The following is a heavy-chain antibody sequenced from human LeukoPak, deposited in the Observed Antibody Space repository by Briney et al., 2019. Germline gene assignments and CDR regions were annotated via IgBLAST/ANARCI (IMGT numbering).Heavy chain of an antibody. Sequence: PGGSLRLSCAASGFTFSSYGMHWVRQAPGKGLEWVAFIRYDGSNKYYADSVKGRFTISRDNSKNTLYLQMNSLRAEDTAVYYCATRRGPGYCSSTSCQGGETFDYWGQGTLVTVSS. CDR1: GFTFSSYG. D-gene: IGHD2-2*01. CDR3: ATRRGPGYCSSTSCQGGETFDY. V-gene: IGHV3-30*02. J-gene: IGHJ4*02. CDR2: IRYDGSNK.